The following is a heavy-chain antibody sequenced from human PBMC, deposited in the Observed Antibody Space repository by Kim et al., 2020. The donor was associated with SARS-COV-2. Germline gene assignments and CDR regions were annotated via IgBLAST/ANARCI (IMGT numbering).Heavy chain of an antibody. CDR3: ARERAGSSWYPPDY. Sequence: SETLSLTCTVSGGSISSSSYYWGWIRQPPGKGLEWIGTIYYSGSTYYNPSLKSRVTISVDTSKNQFSLKLTSVTAVDTAVYYCARERAGSSWYPPDYWGQGTLLTVSS. J-gene: IGHJ4*02. CDR2: IYYSGST. D-gene: IGHD6-13*01. V-gene: IGHV4-39*02. CDR1: GGSISSSSYY.